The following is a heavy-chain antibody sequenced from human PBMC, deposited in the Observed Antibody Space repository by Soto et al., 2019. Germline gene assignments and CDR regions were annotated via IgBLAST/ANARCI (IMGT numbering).Heavy chain of an antibody. CDR3: AREVRCWHYFDY. D-gene: IGHD2-15*01. V-gene: IGHV3-11*06. CDR2: ISSSSTYT. CDR1: GFTFSDYY. Sequence: QVQLVESGGGLVKPGGSLRLSCAASGFTFSDYYMSWIRQAPGKGLEWVSYISSSSTYTNYADSVKGRFTISRDNAKNSLYLQINSLRAEDTAVYYCAREVRCWHYFDYWGQGTLVTVSS. J-gene: IGHJ4*02.